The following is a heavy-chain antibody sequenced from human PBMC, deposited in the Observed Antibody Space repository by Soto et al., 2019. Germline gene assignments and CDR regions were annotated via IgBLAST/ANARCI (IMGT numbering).Heavy chain of an antibody. CDR2: IYHSGSI. J-gene: IGHJ4*02. D-gene: IGHD6-19*01. CDR1: GGSISSGGYS. V-gene: IGHV4-30-2*01. CDR3: ASQATGWYPDY. Sequence: SETLSLTCAVSGGSISSGGYSWSWIRQPPGKGLEWIGYIYHSGSIYYNPSLKSRVTISVDRSKNQFSLKLSSVTAADTAVYYCASQATGWYPDYWGQGTLVTVSS.